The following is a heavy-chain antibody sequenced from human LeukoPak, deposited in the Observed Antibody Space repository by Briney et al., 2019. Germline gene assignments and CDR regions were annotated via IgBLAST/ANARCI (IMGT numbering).Heavy chain of an antibody. CDR2: IYYSGST. CDR1: GGSISSGGYY. CDR3: ARSVTFSHYYYYYGMDV. J-gene: IGHJ6*02. D-gene: IGHD5-18*01. Sequence: PSQTLSLTCTVSGGSISSGGYYWSWIRQHPGKGLEWIGYIYYSGSTYYNPSLKSRVTISVDTSKNQFSLKLSSVTAADTAVYYCARSVTFSHYYYYYGMDVRGQGTTVTVSS. V-gene: IGHV4-31*03.